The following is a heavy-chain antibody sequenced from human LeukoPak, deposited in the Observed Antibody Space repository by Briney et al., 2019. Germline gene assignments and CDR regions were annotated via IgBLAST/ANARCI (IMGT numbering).Heavy chain of an antibody. CDR1: GFSFSSYG. CDR2: IRFDGSDK. D-gene: IGHD3-22*01. V-gene: IGHV3-30*02. Sequence: GGSLRLSWAASGFSFSSYGMHWVRQAPGKGLEWVAFIRFDGSDKYYADSVKGRFTISRDTSKNTLILQLNSLRAEDTAVYYCTKDSTYHYDSSAYYLFDYWGQGTLVTVSS. CDR3: TKDSTYHYDSSAYYLFDY. J-gene: IGHJ4*02.